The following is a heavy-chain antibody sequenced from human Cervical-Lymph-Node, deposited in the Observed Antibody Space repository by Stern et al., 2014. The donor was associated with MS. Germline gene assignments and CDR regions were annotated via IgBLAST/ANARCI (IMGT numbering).Heavy chain of an antibody. CDR2: INPNSGAT. V-gene: IGHV1-2*02. CDR3: ARGIAEAWVTIEGN. Sequence: VQLVESGAEVKNPGAAVKVSCKASGYTFPGHYMHWVRQAPGQGLEWMGWINPNSGATQYAEQFQGRVTMTRDTSISTAYVELRWLTSDDMAVYYCARGIAEAWVTIEGNWGQGTLVTVSS. J-gene: IGHJ4*02. CDR1: GYTFPGHY. D-gene: IGHD2-21*01.